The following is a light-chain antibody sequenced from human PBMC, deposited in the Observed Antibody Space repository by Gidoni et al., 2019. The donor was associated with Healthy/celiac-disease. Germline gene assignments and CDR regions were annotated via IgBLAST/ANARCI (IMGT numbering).Light chain of an antibody. CDR3: QSYDSSLSGYV. V-gene: IGLV1-40*01. CDR2: GNS. J-gene: IGLJ1*01. CDR1: RDNTGAGYD. Sequence: QSVPTQPPSVPGAPGQRVTISCTGSRDNTGAGYDVHWYQQLPGTAPNLLIYGNSNRPSGVPDRFSGSKSGTSASLAITGVQAEDEADYYCQSYDSSLSGYVFGTGTKVTVL.